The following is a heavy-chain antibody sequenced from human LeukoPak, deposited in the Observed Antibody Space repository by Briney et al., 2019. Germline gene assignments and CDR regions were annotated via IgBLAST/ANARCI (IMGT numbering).Heavy chain of an antibody. CDR2: IKSKTDGGTT. V-gene: IGHV3-15*01. J-gene: IGHJ4*02. D-gene: IGHD3-3*01. CDR3: TTDHGGIFGVVIDY. Sequence: GGSLRLSCVASGFTFSNAWMGWVRQAPGKGLEWVGRIKSKTDGGTTDYAAPVKGRFTISRDDSKNTLYLQMNSLKTEDTAVYYCTTDHGGIFGVVIDYWGQRTLVTVSS. CDR1: GFTFSNAW.